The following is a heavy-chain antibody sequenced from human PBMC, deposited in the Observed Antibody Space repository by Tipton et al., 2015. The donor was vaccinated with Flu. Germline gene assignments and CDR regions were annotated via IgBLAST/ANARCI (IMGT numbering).Heavy chain of an antibody. J-gene: IGHJ6*03. Sequence: PSRGLEWLGRTYYKSKWNNEYAVSVRSRITINPDTSKNQFSLQMNSVGPEDTAVYYCAREEEGQTRYYYMDVWGKGSPVTVSS. CDR3: AREEEGQTRYYYMDV. V-gene: IGHV6-1*01. D-gene: IGHD4-23*01. CDR2: TYYKSKWNN.